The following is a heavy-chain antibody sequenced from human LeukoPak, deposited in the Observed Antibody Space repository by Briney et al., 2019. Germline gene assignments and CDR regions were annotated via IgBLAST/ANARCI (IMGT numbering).Heavy chain of an antibody. CDR3: ARGAGFGRRNWYFDL. V-gene: IGHV4-4*07. CDR1: GGSISSYY. CDR2: IYSSGST. J-gene: IGHJ2*01. Sequence: SETLSLTCTVSGGSISSYYWSWIRQPAGKGLEWIGRIYSSGSTNYNPSLKSRVTMSVDTPKNQFSLKLSSVSAADTAVYYCARGAGFGRRNWYFDLWGRGTLVTVSS. D-gene: IGHD2-15*01.